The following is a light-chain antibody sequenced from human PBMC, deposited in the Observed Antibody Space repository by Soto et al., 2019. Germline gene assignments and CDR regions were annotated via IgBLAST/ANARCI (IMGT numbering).Light chain of an antibody. CDR3: QQYFSYPLT. CDR2: TAS. CDR1: QGISSH. J-gene: IGKJ4*01. Sequence: AILMTQSPSSFSATTGDRFTITCRASQGISSHLAWYQVKPGKAPRLLIYTASYLESGVPSRFTGSGSVTDFTLTISSLQSEDFEVYYCQQYFSYPLTFGGGPKVEIK. V-gene: IGKV1-8*01.